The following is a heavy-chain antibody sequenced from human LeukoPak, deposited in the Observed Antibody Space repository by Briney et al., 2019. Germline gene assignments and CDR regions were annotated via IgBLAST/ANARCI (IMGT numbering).Heavy chain of an antibody. CDR1: GFTFSSYA. D-gene: IGHD1-26*01. Sequence: PGGSLRLSCAASGFTFSSYAMHWVRQAPGKGLEYVSAISSNGGSTYYANSVKGRFTISRDNSKNTLYLQMGSLRAEDMAVYYCAKEGQVGDFDYWGQGTLVTVSS. CDR2: ISSNGGST. J-gene: IGHJ4*02. CDR3: AKEGQVGDFDY. V-gene: IGHV3-64*01.